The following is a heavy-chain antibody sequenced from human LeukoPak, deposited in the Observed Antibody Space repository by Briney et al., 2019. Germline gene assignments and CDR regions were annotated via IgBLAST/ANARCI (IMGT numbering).Heavy chain of an antibody. D-gene: IGHD3-10*01. CDR2: ISGSGGST. J-gene: IGHJ4*02. Sequence: GGSLRLSCAASGFTFSSYAMSWVRQAPGKGLEWVSAISGSGGSTYYADSVKGRSTISRDNSKNTLYLQMNSPRAEDTAVYYCAKKMRDLLWFGEWGQGTLVTVSS. V-gene: IGHV3-23*01. CDR3: AKKMRDLLWFGE. CDR1: GFTFSSYA.